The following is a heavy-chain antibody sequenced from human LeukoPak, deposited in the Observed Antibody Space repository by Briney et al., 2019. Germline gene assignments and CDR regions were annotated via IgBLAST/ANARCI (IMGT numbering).Heavy chain of an antibody. Sequence: AGRSLRLSCAASGVIFNNFASHWVRQAPGKGLEWVAAVSHDGINKYYADSVRGRLTISRDNSKNTVYLQVNSLRDVDTAVYYCARTAARRFDYWGQGTLVTVSS. CDR2: VSHDGINK. CDR3: ARTAARRFDY. J-gene: IGHJ4*02. V-gene: IGHV3-30*14. CDR1: GVIFNNFA. D-gene: IGHD6-6*01.